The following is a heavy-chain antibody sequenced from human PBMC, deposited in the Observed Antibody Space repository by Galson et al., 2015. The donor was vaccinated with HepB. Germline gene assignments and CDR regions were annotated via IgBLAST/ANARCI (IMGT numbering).Heavy chain of an antibody. CDR3: ARDLGYCSGGSCYSGDY. Sequence: SVKVSCKASSYTFTSYGISWVRQAPGQGLEWMGWISAYNGNTNYAQKLQGRVTMTTDTSTSTAYMELRSLRSDDTAVYYCARDLGYCSGGSCYSGDYWGQGTLVTVSS. J-gene: IGHJ4*02. V-gene: IGHV1-18*04. CDR2: ISAYNGNT. D-gene: IGHD2-15*01. CDR1: SYTFTSYG.